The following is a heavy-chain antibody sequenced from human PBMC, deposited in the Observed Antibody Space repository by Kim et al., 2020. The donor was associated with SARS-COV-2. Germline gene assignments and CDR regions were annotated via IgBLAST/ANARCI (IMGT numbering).Heavy chain of an antibody. D-gene: IGHD1-26*01. CDR2: ISGSGGST. J-gene: IGHJ4*02. CDR3: AKDREVGATTIGVFDY. Sequence: GGSLRLSCAASGFTFSSYAMSWVRQAPGKGLEWVSAISGSGGSTYYADSVKGRFTISRDNSKNTLYLQMNSLRAEDTAVYYCAKDREVGATTIGVFDYWGQGTLVTVSS. CDR1: GFTFSSYA. V-gene: IGHV3-23*01.